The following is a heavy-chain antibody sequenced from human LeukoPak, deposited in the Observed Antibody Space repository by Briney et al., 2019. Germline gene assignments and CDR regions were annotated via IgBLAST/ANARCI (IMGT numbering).Heavy chain of an antibody. Sequence: GGSLRLSCAASGFTFSSYAMSWVRQAPGKGLEWVSAISGSGGSTYYADSVKGRFTISRDNSKNTLYLQMNSLRAEDTAVYYCAKDRGSGITMIVVGLDAFDIWGQGTMVTVSS. V-gene: IGHV3-23*01. J-gene: IGHJ3*02. CDR2: ISGSGGST. CDR3: AKDRGSGITMIVVGLDAFDI. CDR1: GFTFSSYA. D-gene: IGHD3-22*01.